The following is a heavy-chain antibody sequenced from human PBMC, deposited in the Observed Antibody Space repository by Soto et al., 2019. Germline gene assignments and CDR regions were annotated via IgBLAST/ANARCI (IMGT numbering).Heavy chain of an antibody. Sequence: PGGSLRLSCAASGFTFSSYAMSWVRQAPGRGLEWVSAISGSGGSTYYADSVKGRFTISRDNSKNTLYLQMNSLRAEDTAVYYCAKDDAVTGYYYYYGMDVWGQGTRVTVS. J-gene: IGHJ6*02. V-gene: IGHV3-23*01. CDR3: AKDDAVTGYYYYYGMDV. CDR2: ISGSGGST. D-gene: IGHD4-17*01. CDR1: GFTFSSYA.